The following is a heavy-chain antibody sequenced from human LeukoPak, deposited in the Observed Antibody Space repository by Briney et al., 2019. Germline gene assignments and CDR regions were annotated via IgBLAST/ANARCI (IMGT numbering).Heavy chain of an antibody. CDR3: ARDRAPNYSSAHWFDP. V-gene: IGHV4-30-2*01. Sequence: KSSQTLSLTCTVSGGSVSSGGYYWSWIRQPPGKGLEWIGYIYHSGSTYYNPSLKSRVTISVDRSKDQFSLKLSSVTAADTAVYYCARDRAPNYSSAHWFDPWGQGTLVTVSS. D-gene: IGHD6-25*01. J-gene: IGHJ5*02. CDR2: IYHSGST. CDR1: GGSVSSGGYY.